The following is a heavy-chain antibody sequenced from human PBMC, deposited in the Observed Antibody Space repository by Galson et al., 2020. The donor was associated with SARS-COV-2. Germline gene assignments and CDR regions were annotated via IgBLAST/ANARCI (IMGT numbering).Heavy chain of an antibody. J-gene: IGHJ6*02. CDR3: ARFEGGYGTYDYSRYHYYGMDV. V-gene: IGHV5-51*01. D-gene: IGHD5-12*01. Sequence: GESLKISCKGSGYSFATNWIGWVRQMPGKGLEWMGNIYPSDSNIVYSTSFQGQVTISADKSINTAYLQWRSLKASDTAIYYCARFEGGYGTYDYSRYHYYGMDVWGLGTTVTVS. CDR1: GYSFATNW. CDR2: IYPSDSNI.